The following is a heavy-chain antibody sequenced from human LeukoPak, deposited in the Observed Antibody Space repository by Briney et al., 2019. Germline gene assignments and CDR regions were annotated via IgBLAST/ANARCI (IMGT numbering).Heavy chain of an antibody. Sequence: SVKVSCKASGGTFSSYTISWVRQAPGQGLEWMGGIIPIFGTANYAQKFQGRVTITADESTSTAYMELSSLRSEDTAVYYCAREGNGYCGGRSCYSFDYWGQGTLVTVSS. V-gene: IGHV1-69*13. D-gene: IGHD2-15*01. CDR2: IIPIFGTA. CDR3: AREGNGYCGGRSCYSFDY. J-gene: IGHJ4*02. CDR1: GGTFSSYT.